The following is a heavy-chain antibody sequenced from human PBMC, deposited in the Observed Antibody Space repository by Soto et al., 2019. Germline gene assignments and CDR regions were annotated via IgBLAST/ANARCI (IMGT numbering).Heavy chain of an antibody. CDR3: GRGRREPSYDFWSGYYWSYFDY. Sequence: SETLSLTCAVYGGSFSGYYWSWIRQPPGKGLEWIGEINHSGSTNYNPSLKSRVTISVDTSKNQFSLKLSSVTAADTAVYYCGRGRREPSYDFWSGYYWSYFDYWGQGTLVTVSS. J-gene: IGHJ4*02. V-gene: IGHV4-34*01. D-gene: IGHD3-3*01. CDR2: INHSGST. CDR1: GGSFSGYY.